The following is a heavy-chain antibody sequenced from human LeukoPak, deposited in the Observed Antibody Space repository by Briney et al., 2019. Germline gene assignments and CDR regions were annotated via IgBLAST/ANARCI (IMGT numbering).Heavy chain of an antibody. J-gene: IGHJ4*02. D-gene: IGHD3-22*01. CDR2: ISYDGNKK. Sequence: GGSLRLSCAASGFTFNSYAMHWVRQAPGKGLEWVAVISYDGNKKYYADSVKGRFTISRDTSKNKVFVQMNSLSAEDTAVYYCARDDGYYDSSGSLDCWGQGTLVTVSS. V-gene: IGHV3-30-3*01. CDR1: GFTFNSYA. CDR3: ARDDGYYDSSGSLDC.